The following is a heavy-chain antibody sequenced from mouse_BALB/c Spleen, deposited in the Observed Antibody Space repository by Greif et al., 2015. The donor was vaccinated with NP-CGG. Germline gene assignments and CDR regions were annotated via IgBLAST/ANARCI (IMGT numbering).Heavy chain of an antibody. D-gene: IGHD3-1*01. CDR2: INPYNGAT. Sequence: EVKLMESGPELVKPGASVKISCKASGYSFTGYYMHWVKQSHVKSLEWIGRINPYNGATSYNQNFKDKASLTVDKSSSTAYMELHSLTSEDSAVYYCARWSGYIYAMDYWGQGTSVTVSS. V-gene: IGHV1-31*01. CDR3: ARWSGYIYAMDY. J-gene: IGHJ4*01. CDR1: GYSFTGYY.